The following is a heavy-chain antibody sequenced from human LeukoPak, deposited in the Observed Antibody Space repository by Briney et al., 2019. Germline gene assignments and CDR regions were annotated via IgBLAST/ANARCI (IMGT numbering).Heavy chain of an antibody. V-gene: IGHV1-46*01. D-gene: IGHD3-10*01. Sequence: ASVKVSCKASGYTFTSYYMHWVRQAPGQGLEWMGIINPSGGSTSYAQKFQGRVTMTTDTSTSTAYMELRSLRSDDTAVYYCATFYGSGRGTYYYYGMDIWGQGTTVIVSS. CDR1: GYTFTSYY. J-gene: IGHJ6*02. CDR3: ATFYGSGRGTYYYYGMDI. CDR2: INPSGGST.